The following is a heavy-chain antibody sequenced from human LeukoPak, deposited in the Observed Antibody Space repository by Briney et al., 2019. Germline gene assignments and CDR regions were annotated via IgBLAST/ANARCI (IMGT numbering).Heavy chain of an antibody. CDR1: GGSISSSSYY. V-gene: IGHV4-39*07. D-gene: IGHD3-22*01. CDR3: ARVRLYYDSSGPPPCYYMDV. J-gene: IGHJ6*03. CDR2: IYYSGST. Sequence: PSETLSLTCTVSGGSISSSSYYWGWIRQPPGKGLEWIGSIYYSGSTYYNPSLKSRVTISVDTSKNQFSLKLSSVTAAVTAVYYCARVRLYYDSSGPPPCYYMDVWGKGTTVTVSS.